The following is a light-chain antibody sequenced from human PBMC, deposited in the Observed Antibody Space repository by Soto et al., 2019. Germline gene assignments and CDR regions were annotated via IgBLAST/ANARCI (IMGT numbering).Light chain of an antibody. CDR2: EVS. V-gene: IGLV2-14*01. CDR1: SSDVGGYNY. J-gene: IGLJ1*01. Sequence: QSVLTQPASVSGSPGQSITISCTGTSSDVGGYNYVSWYQQHPGKAPKLMIYEVSNRPSGVSNRFSGSRSGNTASLTISGLQAADEADYYCSSYATSSTYVFGTGTKLTVL. CDR3: SSYATSSTYV.